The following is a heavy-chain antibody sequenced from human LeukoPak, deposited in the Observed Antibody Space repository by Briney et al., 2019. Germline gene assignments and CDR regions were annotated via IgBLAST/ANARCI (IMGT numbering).Heavy chain of an antibody. CDR2: IYYSGST. Sequence: PSETLSLTCTVSGGSISSYYWSWIRQPPGKGLEWIGYIYYSGSTNYNPSLKSRVTISVDTSKNQFSLKLSSVTAADTAVYYCARDALSNYGGNSEAFDIWGQGTMVTVSS. CDR3: ARDALSNYGGNSEAFDI. V-gene: IGHV4-59*12. D-gene: IGHD4-23*01. CDR1: GGSISSYY. J-gene: IGHJ3*02.